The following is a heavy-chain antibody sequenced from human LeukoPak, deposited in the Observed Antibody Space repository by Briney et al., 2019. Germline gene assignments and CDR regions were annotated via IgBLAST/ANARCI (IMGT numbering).Heavy chain of an antibody. CDR3: ARDASPGYFDL. V-gene: IGHV3-74*01. CDR2: ITSDGSGT. D-gene: IGHD3-22*01. CDR1: GFTFRSYW. Sequence: GGSLRLSCAVSGFTFRSYWMHWVRQGPGESLVWVSRITSDGSGTGYADPVKGRFTIYRDNAKNTLYLQMNSLTADDTAVYYCARDASPGYFDLWGRGTRVTVSS. J-gene: IGHJ2*01.